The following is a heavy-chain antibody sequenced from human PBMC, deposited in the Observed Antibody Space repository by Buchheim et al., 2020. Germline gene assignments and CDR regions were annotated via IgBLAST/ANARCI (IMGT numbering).Heavy chain of an antibody. D-gene: IGHD2-15*01. CDR1: GFTFSSYA. CDR2: ISYDGSNK. J-gene: IGHJ4*02. CDR3: AREGGDIVVVVAATPGTYFDY. V-gene: IGHV3-30*04. Sequence: QVQLVEPGGGVVQPGRSLRLSCAASGFTFSSYAMHWVRQAPGKGLEWVAVISYDGSNKYYADSVKGRFTISRDNSKNTLYLQMNSLRAEDTAVYYCAREGGDIVVVVAATPGTYFDYWGQGTL.